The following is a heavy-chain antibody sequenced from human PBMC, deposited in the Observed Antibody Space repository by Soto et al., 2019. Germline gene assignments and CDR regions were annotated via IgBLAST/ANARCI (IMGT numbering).Heavy chain of an antibody. D-gene: IGHD1-1*01. CDR2: TIPAFGTA. CDR3: WRHDKTALPPLDS. J-gene: IGHJ4*02. V-gene: IGHV1-69*06. CDR1: GAGDTFSNYG. Sequence: QVHLVQSGAEVKSPGSAVKVSCQVSGAGDTFSNYGLNWVRQAPGQGLEWMGGTIPAFGTANYAEKFQGRVTITADTSTTTAYMERSSLRSDDTAVYYCWRHDKTALPPLDSWGQGTLVSVSS.